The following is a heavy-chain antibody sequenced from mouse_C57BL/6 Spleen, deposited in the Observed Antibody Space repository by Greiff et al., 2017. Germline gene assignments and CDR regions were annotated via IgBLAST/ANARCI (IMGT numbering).Heavy chain of an antibody. V-gene: IGHV10-1*01. CDR1: GFSFNTYA. CDR2: IRSKSNNYAT. CDR3: VRQEDYDYSWFAY. D-gene: IGHD2-4*01. Sequence: EVKVEESGGGLVQPKGSLKLSCAASGFSFNTYAMNWVRQAPGKGLEWVARIRSKSNNYATYYADSVKDRFTISRDDSESMLYRQMNNLKTEDTAMYYCVRQEDYDYSWFAYWGQGTLVTVSA. J-gene: IGHJ3*01.